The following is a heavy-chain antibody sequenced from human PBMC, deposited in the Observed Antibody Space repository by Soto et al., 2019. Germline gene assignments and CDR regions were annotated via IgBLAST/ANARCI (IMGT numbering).Heavy chain of an antibody. D-gene: IGHD3-3*01. CDR1: GFTLSVSA. Sequence: PGVSLRLSCAASGFTLSVSAMHWVRQTSGKGLQWVGRIRSKANNYATAYAVSVTGKFTISGDDSRSTAYLQMDSLKTEDTAVYYCARGVYDFWSGHPKGLDYWGQGTVVTVSS. CDR2: IRSKANNYAT. CDR3: ARGVYDFWSGHPKGLDY. V-gene: IGHV3-73*01. J-gene: IGHJ4*02.